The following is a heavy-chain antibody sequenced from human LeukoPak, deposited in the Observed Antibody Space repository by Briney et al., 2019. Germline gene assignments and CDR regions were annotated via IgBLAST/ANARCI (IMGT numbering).Heavy chain of an antibody. Sequence: SSETLSLTCTVSGGSISSGDYYWSWIRQPPGKGLEWIGYIYYSGSTYYNPSLKSRVTISVDTSKNQFSLKLSSVTAADTAVYYCARVYMVRGVIITFDYWGQGTLVTVSS. J-gene: IGHJ4*02. D-gene: IGHD3-10*01. CDR2: IYYSGST. CDR1: GGSISSGDYY. V-gene: IGHV4-30-4*01. CDR3: ARVYMVRGVIITFDY.